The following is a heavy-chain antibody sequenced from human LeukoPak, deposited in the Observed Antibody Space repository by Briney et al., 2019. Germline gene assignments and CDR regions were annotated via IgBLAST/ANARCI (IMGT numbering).Heavy chain of an antibody. CDR2: FDPEDGET. CDR3: ATDLLTTLSLFDY. CDR1: GYTLIELS. J-gene: IGHJ4*02. Sequence: ASVKVSCKVSGYTLIELSMHWVRQAPGKGLEWMGGFDPEDGETVYAQKFQGRVTMTEDTSTDTAYTELSSLRSEDTAVYYCATDLLTTLSLFDYWGQGTLVTVSS. D-gene: IGHD4-17*01. V-gene: IGHV1-24*01.